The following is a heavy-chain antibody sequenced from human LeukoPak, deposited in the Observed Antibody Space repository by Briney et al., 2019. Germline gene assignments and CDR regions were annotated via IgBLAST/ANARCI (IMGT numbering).Heavy chain of an antibody. J-gene: IGHJ4*02. V-gene: IGHV3-11*05. Sequence: GGSLRLSCAASGFPFNNAWMTWVRQAPGKGLEWVSYITNSGNSKSYADSVKGRFTISRDNTKNSLYLQMNSLRAEDTAIYYCARDGSSSSYYFDYWGQGTLVTVSS. CDR1: GFPFNNAW. CDR2: ITNSGNSK. CDR3: ARDGSSSSYYFDY. D-gene: IGHD6-13*01.